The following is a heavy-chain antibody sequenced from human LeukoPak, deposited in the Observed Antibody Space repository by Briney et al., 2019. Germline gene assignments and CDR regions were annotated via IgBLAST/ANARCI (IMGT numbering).Heavy chain of an antibody. Sequence: GGSLRLSCVASGFTFSSYGMTWVRQAPGKGLEWVSGISRSGGSTYYADSVKGRFTISRDNSKNTLYLQMNSLRAEDTAVYYCARRAGGYSHPYDYWGQGILVTVSS. D-gene: IGHD4-23*01. J-gene: IGHJ4*02. CDR1: GFTFSSYG. CDR3: ARRAGGYSHPYDY. V-gene: IGHV3-23*01. CDR2: ISRSGGST.